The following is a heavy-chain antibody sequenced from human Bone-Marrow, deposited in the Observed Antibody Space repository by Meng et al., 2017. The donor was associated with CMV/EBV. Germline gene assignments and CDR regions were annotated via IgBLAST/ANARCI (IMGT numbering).Heavy chain of an antibody. V-gene: IGHV4-39*07. CDR3: ARGRNFVGDVIG. D-gene: IGHD3-16*01. CDR2: INHSGST. Sequence: SETLSLTCTVSGGSISSSSYYWSWIRQPPGKGLEWIGEINHSGSTNYNPSLKSRVTISVDTSKNQFSLKLSSVTDADTAVYYCARGRNFVGDVIGWGQGTLVTFSS. CDR1: GGSISSSSYY. J-gene: IGHJ4*02.